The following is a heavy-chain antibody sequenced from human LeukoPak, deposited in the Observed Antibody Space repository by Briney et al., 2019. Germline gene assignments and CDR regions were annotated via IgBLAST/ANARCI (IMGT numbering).Heavy chain of an antibody. V-gene: IGHV4-59*08. CDR1: GGSIRSFY. J-gene: IGHJ3*02. D-gene: IGHD3-22*01. CDR2: IYYSGSS. CDR3: AKLYYYDRNDAFDI. Sequence: SETLSLTCTVSGGSIRSFYWSWIRQSPGKGLEWIGYIYYSGSSKYNPSLKSRVTISLDTSKNHFSLELSSVTAADTAVYYCAKLYYYDRNDAFDIWGQGTMVTVSS.